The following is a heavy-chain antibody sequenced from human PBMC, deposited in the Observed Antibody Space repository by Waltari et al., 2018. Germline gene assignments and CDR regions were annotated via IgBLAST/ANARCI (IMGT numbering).Heavy chain of an antibody. V-gene: IGHV4-34*01. Sequence: QVQLQQWGAGLLKPSETLSLSCTIHGGSFSGYYWRWIRQPPRKGLEWIGEINHSGSTHYNPSLKSRVTISVDTSKNQFSLKLSAVTAADTAVYYCARVWFGEFPYYYYYMDVWGKGTTVTVSS. CDR2: INHSGST. CDR3: ARVWFGEFPYYYYYMDV. CDR1: GGSFSGYY. D-gene: IGHD3-10*01. J-gene: IGHJ6*03.